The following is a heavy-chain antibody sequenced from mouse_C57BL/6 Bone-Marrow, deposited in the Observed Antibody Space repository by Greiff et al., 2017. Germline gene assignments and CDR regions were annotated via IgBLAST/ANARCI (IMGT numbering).Heavy chain of an antibody. CDR1: GYAFTNYL. V-gene: IGHV1-54*01. J-gene: IGHJ2*01. Sequence: VQLQQSGAELVRPGTSVKVSCKASGYAFTNYLIEWVKQRPGQGLEWIGVINPGSGGTNYNEKFKGKETLTADKSSSTAYMQLSSLTSEDSAVYFCARLYGSSYGYFDYWGQGTTLTVSS. CDR3: ARLYGSSYGYFDY. CDR2: INPGSGGT. D-gene: IGHD1-1*01.